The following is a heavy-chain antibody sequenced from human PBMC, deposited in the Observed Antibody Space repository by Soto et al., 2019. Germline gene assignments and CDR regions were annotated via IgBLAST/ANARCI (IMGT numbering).Heavy chain of an antibody. CDR2: VGAYGGGT. V-gene: IGHV3-23*01. D-gene: IGHD4-17*01. CDR1: GFTFSSFF. Sequence: EVQLLEPGGGLVQPGGSLRLSCAASGFTFSSFFMSWVRQAPGKGLGWVSGVGAYGGGTYYADSVKGRFIISRANSKNTLYLQMNSLRAEDTAVYYCARDPNGDSLGAFDFWGQKTMVTVSS. CDR3: ARDPNGDSLGAFDF. J-gene: IGHJ3*01.